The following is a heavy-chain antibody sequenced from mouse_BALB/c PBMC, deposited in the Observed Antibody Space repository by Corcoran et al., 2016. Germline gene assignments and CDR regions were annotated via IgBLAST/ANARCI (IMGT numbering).Heavy chain of an antibody. CDR3: AGGNYRFAY. CDR2: IDPANGNT. Sequence: EVQLQQSGAELVKPGASVKLSCTASGFNIKDTYMHWVKQRPEQGLEWIGRIDPANGNTKYDPKFQGKATITADTSSNTAYLQLSSLTSEYTAVYYCAGGNYRFAYWGQGTLVTVSA. J-gene: IGHJ3*01. CDR1: GFNIKDTY. V-gene: IGHV14-3*02. D-gene: IGHD2-1*01.